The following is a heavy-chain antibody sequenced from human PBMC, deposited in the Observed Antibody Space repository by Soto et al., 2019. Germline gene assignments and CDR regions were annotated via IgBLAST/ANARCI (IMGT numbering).Heavy chain of an antibody. CDR2: IYYSGST. D-gene: IGHD3-16*02. Sequence: SETLSLTCTVSGGSISSGDYYWSWIRQPPGKGLEWIGYIYYSGSTYYNPSLKSRVTISVDTSKNQFSLKLSSVTAADTAVYYCARDGGGSRRNYYYYGMDVWGQGTTVTVSS. CDR1: GGSISSGDYY. J-gene: IGHJ6*02. V-gene: IGHV4-30-4*01. CDR3: ARDGGGSRRNYYYYGMDV.